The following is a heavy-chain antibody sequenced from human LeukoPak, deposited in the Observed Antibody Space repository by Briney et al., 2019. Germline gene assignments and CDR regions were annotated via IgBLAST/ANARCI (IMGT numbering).Heavy chain of an antibody. Sequence: GGSLRLSCAASGFTFSSYWMSWVRQAPGKGLEWVANIKQDGSEKYYVDSAKGRFTISRDNSKNTLYLQMNSLRTEDTALYYCAKIRVVFNWHYAYYFDSWGQGTLVTVSS. J-gene: IGHJ4*02. D-gene: IGHD1-7*01. V-gene: IGHV3-7*01. CDR2: IKQDGSEK. CDR1: GFTFSSYW. CDR3: AKIRVVFNWHYAYYFDS.